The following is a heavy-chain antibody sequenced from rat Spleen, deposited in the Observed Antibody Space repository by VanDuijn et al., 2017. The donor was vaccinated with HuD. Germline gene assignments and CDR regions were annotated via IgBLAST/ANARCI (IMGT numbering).Heavy chain of an antibody. CDR2: ISYDGSST. CDR1: GFTFSDYA. J-gene: IGHJ2*01. Sequence: EVQLVESGGGLVQPGRSLKFSCVASGFTFSDYAMAWVRQAPTKGLEWVATISYDGSSTYYRDSVKGRFTISRDNAENTVYLQINSLRSEDTATYYCSKGMGLTNWGQGVMVTVSS. V-gene: IGHV5-17*01. CDR3: SKGMGLTN. D-gene: IGHD1-9*01.